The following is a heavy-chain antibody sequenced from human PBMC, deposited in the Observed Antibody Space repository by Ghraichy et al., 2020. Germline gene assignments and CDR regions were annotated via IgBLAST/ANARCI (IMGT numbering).Heavy chain of an antibody. CDR2: ISGSGGST. V-gene: IGHV3-23*01. CDR3: AKDLKAVAGFDY. CDR1: GFTFSSYA. J-gene: IGHJ4*02. Sequence: GESLNISCAASGFTFSSYAMSWVRQAPGKGLEWVSAISGSGGSTYYADSVKGRFTIPRDNSKNTLYLQMNSLRAEDTAVYYCAKDLKAVAGFDYWGQGTLVTVSS. D-gene: IGHD6-19*01.